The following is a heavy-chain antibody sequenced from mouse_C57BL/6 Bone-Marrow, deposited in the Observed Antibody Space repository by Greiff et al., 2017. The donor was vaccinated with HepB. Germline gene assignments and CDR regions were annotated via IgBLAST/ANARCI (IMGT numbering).Heavy chain of an antibody. D-gene: IGHD2-5*01. Sequence: QVQLQQPGAELVRPGTSVKLSCKASGYTFTSYWMHWVKQRPGQGLEWIGVIDPSDSYTNYNQKFKGKATLTVDTSSSTAYMQLSSLTSEDAAVYYCARAPIYSNRGMDYWGQGTAVTVSA. V-gene: IGHV1-59*01. CDR3: ARAPIYSNRGMDY. CDR2: IDPSDSYT. J-gene: IGHJ4*01. CDR1: GYTFTSYW.